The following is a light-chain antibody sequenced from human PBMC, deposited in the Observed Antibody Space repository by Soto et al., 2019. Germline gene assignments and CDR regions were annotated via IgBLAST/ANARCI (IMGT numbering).Light chain of an antibody. CDR2: ENN. J-gene: IGLJ2*01. CDR1: SSNIGNNY. CDR3: GTWDSSLSAAV. Sequence: QSALTQPPSVSAAPGQKVTISCSGSSSNIGNNYVSWYQQLPGTAPKLLIFENNKRPSGIPDRFSGSKSGTSATLGITGLQTGDEAEYYCGTWDSSLSAAVFGGGTKVTVL. V-gene: IGLV1-51*02.